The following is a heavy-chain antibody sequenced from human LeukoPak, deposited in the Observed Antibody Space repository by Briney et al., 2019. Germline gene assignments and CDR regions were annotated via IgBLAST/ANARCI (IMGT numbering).Heavy chain of an antibody. CDR3: ARGPYSSSWSFDY. CDR2: IYYSGST. D-gene: IGHD6-13*01. J-gene: IGHJ4*02. CDR1: RGSINSYY. Sequence: SETLSLTCTVSRGSINSYYWSLIRQPPGKGLEWIGYIYYSGSTNYNPSLKSRVTISIDTSKNQFSLKLTSVTPADTAVYFCARGPYSSSWSFDYWGQGLLLTVSS. V-gene: IGHV4-59*01.